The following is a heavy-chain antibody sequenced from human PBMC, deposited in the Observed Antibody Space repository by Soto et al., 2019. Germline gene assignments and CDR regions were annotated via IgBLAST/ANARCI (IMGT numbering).Heavy chain of an antibody. CDR2: ISYDGSNK. Sequence: SLRLSCAASGFTFSTYGMHWVRQAPGKGLEWVAVISYDGSNKYYADSVKGRFTISRDNSNNTLYLQMNSLRAEDTAVYYCAKVHCNSTSCYPSYYYYYGMDVWGQGTTVTVSS. D-gene: IGHD2-2*01. CDR3: AKVHCNSTSCYPSYYYYYGMDV. J-gene: IGHJ6*02. CDR1: GFTFSTYG. V-gene: IGHV3-30*18.